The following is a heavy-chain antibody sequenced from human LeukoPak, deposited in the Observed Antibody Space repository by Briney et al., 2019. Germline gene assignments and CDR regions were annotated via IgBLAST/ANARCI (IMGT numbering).Heavy chain of an antibody. J-gene: IGHJ5*02. CDR1: GGSVSSYY. V-gene: IGHV4-59*02. Sequence: SETLSLTCTVSGGSVSSYYWSWIRQPPGKGLEWIGYIYYSGSTNYNPSLKSRVTISVDTSKNQFSLKLSSVTAADTAVYYCARVIEAAAGWFDPGGQGTLVTVSS. D-gene: IGHD6-13*01. CDR3: ARVIEAAAGWFDP. CDR2: IYYSGST.